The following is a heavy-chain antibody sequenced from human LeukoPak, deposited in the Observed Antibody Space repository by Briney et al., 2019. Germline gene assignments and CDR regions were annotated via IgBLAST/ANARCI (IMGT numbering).Heavy chain of an antibody. CDR3: ANTVWSRLAAGLDS. J-gene: IGHJ4*02. CDR2: IYYRGST. CDR1: GGSISGSSYY. D-gene: IGHD2-21*02. V-gene: IGHV4-39*01. Sequence: PSETLSLTCSVSGGSISGSSYYWGWIRQPPGKGLEWIGNIYYRGSTYYNPSLKSRVIMSMDTPKNQFSLKVNSVTATDTAVYYCANTVWSRLAAGLDSWGQGTLVTVSS.